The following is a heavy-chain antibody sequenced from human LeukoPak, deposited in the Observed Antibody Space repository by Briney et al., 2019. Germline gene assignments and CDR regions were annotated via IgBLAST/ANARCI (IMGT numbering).Heavy chain of an antibody. J-gene: IGHJ4*02. CDR2: IYYSGST. D-gene: IGHD3-22*01. Sequence: PSETLSLTCTVSGGSISSYYWSRIRQPPGKGLEWIGYIYYSGSTNYNPSLKSRVTISVDTSKNQFSLKLSSVTAADTAVYYCARGDSSGYSYFDYWGQGTLVTVSS. CDR3: ARGDSSGYSYFDY. V-gene: IGHV4-59*01. CDR1: GGSISSYY.